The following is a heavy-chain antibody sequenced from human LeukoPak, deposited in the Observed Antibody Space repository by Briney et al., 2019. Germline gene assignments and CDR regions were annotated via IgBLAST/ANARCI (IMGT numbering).Heavy chain of an antibody. V-gene: IGHV3-72*01. CDR1: GFTFSSYA. J-gene: IGHJ6*02. Sequence: GGSLRLSCAASGFTFSSYAMSWVRQAPGKGLEWVGRTRNKANSYTTEYAASVKGRFTISRDDSKNSLYLQMNSLKTEDTAVYYCARGAFCSSTSCYTPNNVGYYYYGMDVWGQGTTVTVSS. CDR2: TRNKANSYTT. D-gene: IGHD2-2*02. CDR3: ARGAFCSSTSCYTPNNVGYYYYGMDV.